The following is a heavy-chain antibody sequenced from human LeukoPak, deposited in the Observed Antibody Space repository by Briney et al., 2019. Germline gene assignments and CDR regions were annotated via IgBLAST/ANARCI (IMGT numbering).Heavy chain of an antibody. CDR2: INPNSGGT. V-gene: IGHV1-2*02. CDR1: GYTFTGYY. Sequence: ASVKVSCKASGYTFTGYYMHWVRQAPGQGLEWMGWINPNSGGTNYAQKFQGRVTMTRDTSISTAYMELSRLRSDDTAVYYCARGGRNEGYCSGGSCYKQESWGQGTLVTVPS. D-gene: IGHD2-15*01. CDR3: ARGGRNEGYCSGGSCYKQES. J-gene: IGHJ4*02.